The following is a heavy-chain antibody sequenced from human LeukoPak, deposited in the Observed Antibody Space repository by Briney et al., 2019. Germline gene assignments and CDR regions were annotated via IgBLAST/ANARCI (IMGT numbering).Heavy chain of an antibody. V-gene: IGHV4-34*01. Sequence: SETLSLTCAVYGGSFSGYYWSWIRQPPGKGLEWIGEINHSGSTNYNPSLKSRVTISVDTSKNQFSLKLSSVTAADTAVYYCARGDNSGYVYWGQGTLVTVSS. J-gene: IGHJ4*02. CDR3: ARGDNSGYVY. CDR2: INHSGST. CDR1: GGSFSGYY. D-gene: IGHD5-12*01.